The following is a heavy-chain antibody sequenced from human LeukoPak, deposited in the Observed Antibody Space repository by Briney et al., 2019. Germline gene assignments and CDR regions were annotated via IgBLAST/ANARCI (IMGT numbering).Heavy chain of an antibody. V-gene: IGHV1-69*05. CDR3: ARDYDILTGPNPKYYYYYMDV. Sequence: SVKVSCKASGGTFSSYAISWVRQAPGQGLEWMGRIIPIFGTANYAQKFLGRVTITTDESTSTAYMELSSLRSEDTAVYYCARDYDILTGPNPKYYYYYMDVWGKGTTVTVSS. D-gene: IGHD3-9*01. J-gene: IGHJ6*03. CDR2: IIPIFGTA. CDR1: GGTFSSYA.